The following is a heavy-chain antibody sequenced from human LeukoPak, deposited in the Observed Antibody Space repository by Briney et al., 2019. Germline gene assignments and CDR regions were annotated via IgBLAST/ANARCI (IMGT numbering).Heavy chain of an antibody. CDR3: ARLKTGDVHKKTNKWFDP. Sequence: SQTLSLTCHVSGDSLSSCRFSWSWIRQPAGKGLEWIGRIYATGNTYYNPSLKSRVAMSVDAPRNQFTLTLTSVTAADTAIYYCARLKTGDVHKKTNKWFDPWGQGTLVTVSS. CDR1: GDSLSSCRFS. D-gene: IGHD7-27*01. CDR2: IYATGNT. V-gene: IGHV4-61*02. J-gene: IGHJ5*02.